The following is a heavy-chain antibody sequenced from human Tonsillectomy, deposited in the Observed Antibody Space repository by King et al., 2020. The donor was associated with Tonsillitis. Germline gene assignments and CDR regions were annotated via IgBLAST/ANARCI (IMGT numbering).Heavy chain of an antibody. CDR1: GFTFSRYW. CDR2: IKDDGSEK. V-gene: IGHV3-7*03. Sequence: VQLVESGGGLVQPGGSLRLSCEASGFTFSRYWMNWIRQAPGKGLEWVALIKDDGSEKYYVDSVKGRFTISRDNAQNSLYLQMNSLRAEDTAVYHCARDRGWGWFDPWGQGTLVTVSS. CDR3: ARDRGWGWFDP. D-gene: IGHD6-19*01. J-gene: IGHJ5*02.